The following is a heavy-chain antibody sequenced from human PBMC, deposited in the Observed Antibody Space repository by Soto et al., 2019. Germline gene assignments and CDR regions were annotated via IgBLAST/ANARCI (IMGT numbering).Heavy chain of an antibody. D-gene: IGHD2-2*02. CDR3: ASLLRLSGTIPVTGFGWFDP. CDR2: INPYSCDT. CDR1: GYNFIDNY. J-gene: IGHJ5*02. V-gene: IGHV1-2*02. Sequence: QVQLLQSGTEVKKPWASVRVSCKASGYNFIDNYIHWVRQAPGQGLEWMGWINPYSCDTKYGQTFQGRVTMTRDTSSSSAYMELSRLTSDDTDVYFCASLLRLSGTIPVTGFGWFDPWGQGTLVTVSS.